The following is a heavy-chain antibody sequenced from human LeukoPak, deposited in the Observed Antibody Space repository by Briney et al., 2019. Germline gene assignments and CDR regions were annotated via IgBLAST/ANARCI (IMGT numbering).Heavy chain of an antibody. Sequence: SQTLPLTCTVSGGSISSGDYYWSWIRQPPGKGLEWIGYIYYSGSTYYNPSLKSRVTISVDTSKNQFSLKLSSVTAADTAVYYCARGSKGIQLWFGGSYYYYYMDVWGKGTTVTVSS. D-gene: IGHD5-18*01. CDR3: ARGSKGIQLWFGGSYYYYYMDV. V-gene: IGHV4-30-4*08. CDR1: GGSISSGDYY. J-gene: IGHJ6*03. CDR2: IYYSGST.